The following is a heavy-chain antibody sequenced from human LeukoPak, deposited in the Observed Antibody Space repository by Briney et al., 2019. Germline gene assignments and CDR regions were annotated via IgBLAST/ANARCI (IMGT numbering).Heavy chain of an antibody. J-gene: IGHJ4*02. V-gene: IGHV4-4*07. D-gene: IGHD6-6*01. CDR1: GGSMSSYY. Sequence: KPSETLSLTCTVSGGSMSSYYWSWIRQPAGKGLEWIGRIYISGSTKYNPSLKSRVTMSVDTSKNQFSLKLTSVTAADTAVYYCTRGGGEYSICQCWGQGTLVTVSS. CDR2: IYISGST. CDR3: TRGGGEYSICQC.